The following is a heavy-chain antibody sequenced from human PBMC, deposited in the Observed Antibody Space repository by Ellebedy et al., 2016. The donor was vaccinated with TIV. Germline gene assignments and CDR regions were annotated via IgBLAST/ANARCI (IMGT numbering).Heavy chain of an antibody. Sequence: GGSLRLSCAASGFTFSSNNMTWVRQAPGKGLEWVSYISNTSSTIYYADSVKGRFTISRDNAKNTLYLQMNSLRGEDTAVYYCVRDSHLTGNYYGMDVWGQGTTVTVSS. J-gene: IGHJ6*02. CDR2: ISNTSSTI. CDR1: GFTFSSNN. CDR3: VRDSHLTGNYYGMDV. D-gene: IGHD7-27*01. V-gene: IGHV3-48*04.